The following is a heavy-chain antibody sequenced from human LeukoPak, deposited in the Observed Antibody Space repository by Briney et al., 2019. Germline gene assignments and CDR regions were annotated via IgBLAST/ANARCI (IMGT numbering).Heavy chain of an antibody. CDR3: ARWGSGTYNAYDHYGMDV. D-gene: IGHD3-10*01. CDR1: GFTFSGYG. J-gene: IGHJ6*02. Sequence: PGGSLRLSCAASGFTFSGYGMHWVRQAPGKGLEWMAVIYYDGNNKYYADSVKGRFTISRDNPKNTLYLQMNSLRAEDTAVYYCARWGSGTYNAYDHYGMDVWGQGTTVTVSS. V-gene: IGHV3-33*01. CDR2: IYYDGNNK.